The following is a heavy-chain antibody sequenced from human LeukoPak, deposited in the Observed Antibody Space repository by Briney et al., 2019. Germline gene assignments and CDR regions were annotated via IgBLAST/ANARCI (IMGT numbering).Heavy chain of an antibody. V-gene: IGHV3-21*01. D-gene: IGHD3-3*01. CDR3: ARGGGDFWSGYHD. J-gene: IGHJ4*02. CDR2: ISSSSSYI. CDR1: GFTFSSYS. Sequence: PGGSLRLSCAASGFTFSSYSMNWVRQAPGKGLEWVSSISSSSSYIYYADSVKGRFTISRDNAKNSLYLQMNSLRAEDTAVYYCARGGGDFWSGYHDWGQGTLVTVSS.